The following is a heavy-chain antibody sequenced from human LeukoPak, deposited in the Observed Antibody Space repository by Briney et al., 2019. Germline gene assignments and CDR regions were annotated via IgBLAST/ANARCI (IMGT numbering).Heavy chain of an antibody. CDR2: IHTSGST. J-gene: IGHJ4*02. D-gene: IGHD2-15*01. Sequence: SETLSLTCTVSGYSISSGYYWSWIRQPAGKGLEWLGRIHTSGSTNHNPSLKSRVTISIDTSKNHFSLNLSSVTAADTAVYYCARDQYCSGGSCYDSDYWGPGTLVTVSS. CDR1: GYSISSGYY. CDR3: ARDQYCSGGSCYDSDY. V-gene: IGHV4-61*02.